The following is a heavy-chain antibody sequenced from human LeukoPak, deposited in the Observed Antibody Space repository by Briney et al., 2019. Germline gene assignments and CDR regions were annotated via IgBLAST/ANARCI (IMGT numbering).Heavy chain of an antibody. CDR2: INHNGST. Sequence: SETLSLTCAVYGGSFSDYYRTWIRQPPDKGLEWIGEINHNGSTNYNPSLKSRVTISVDTSKNQFSLKLSSVTAADTAEYYCARYSGESNCFDPWGQGTLVTVSS. CDR3: ARYSGESNCFDP. V-gene: IGHV4-34*01. J-gene: IGHJ5*02. D-gene: IGHD3-10*01. CDR1: GGSFSDYY.